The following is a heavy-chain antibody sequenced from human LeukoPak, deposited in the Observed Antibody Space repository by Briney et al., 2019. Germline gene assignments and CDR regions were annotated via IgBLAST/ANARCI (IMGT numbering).Heavy chain of an antibody. J-gene: IGHJ6*03. D-gene: IGHD3-10*01. CDR1: GFTFSSYA. CDR3: AKDVDYYGSGSYYNLYYYYYMDV. V-gene: IGHV3-23*01. CDR2: ISGSGGGT. Sequence: PGGSLRLSCAASGFTFSSYAMSWVRQAPGKGLEWVSAISGSGGGTYYADSVKGRFTISRDNSKNTLYLQMNSLRAEDTAVYYCAKDVDYYGSGSYYNLYYYYYMDVWGKGTTVTVSS.